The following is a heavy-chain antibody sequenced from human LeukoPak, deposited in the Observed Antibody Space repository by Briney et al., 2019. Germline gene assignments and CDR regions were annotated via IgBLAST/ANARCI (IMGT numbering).Heavy chain of an antibody. CDR2: IYYSGST. V-gene: IGHV4-59*01. CDR3: ARACGNWYFDL. J-gene: IGHJ2*01. CDR1: GSSINKYY. Sequence: PSETLSLTCTVSGSSINKYYWSWIRQPPGKGLEWIGYIYYSGSTNYNPSLQSRVTISVDTSKNQFSLKLSSVTAADTAVYYCARACGNWYFDLWGRGTLVTVSS. D-gene: IGHD2-21*01.